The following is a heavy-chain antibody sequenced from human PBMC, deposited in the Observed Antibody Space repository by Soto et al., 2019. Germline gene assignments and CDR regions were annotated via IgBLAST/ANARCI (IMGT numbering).Heavy chain of an antibody. CDR1: GFTFSSYG. CDR2: ISYDGSNK. Sequence: GGSLRLSCAASGFTFSSYGMHWVRQAPGKGLEWVAVISYDGSNKYYADSVKGRFTISRDNSKNTLYLQMNSLRAEDTAVYYCAKDGVMALTYYYDSSGPHWGQGTLVTVSS. V-gene: IGHV3-30*18. J-gene: IGHJ4*02. D-gene: IGHD3-22*01. CDR3: AKDGVMALTYYYDSSGPH.